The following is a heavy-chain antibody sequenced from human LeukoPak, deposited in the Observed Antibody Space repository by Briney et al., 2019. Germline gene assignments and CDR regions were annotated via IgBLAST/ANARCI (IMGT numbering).Heavy chain of an antibody. CDR1: GFIVSNTY. CDR2: IYPGGST. V-gene: IGHV3-53*01. Sequence: GGSLRLSCAASGFIVSNTYMSWVRQAPGKGLEWVSTIYPGGSTYYTDAVQGRFTISRDTSKNTLYLEMNSLRADDTAVYYCARDGPTTHHFDSWGQGTLVTVAS. D-gene: IGHD1-14*01. J-gene: IGHJ4*02. CDR3: ARDGPTTHHFDS.